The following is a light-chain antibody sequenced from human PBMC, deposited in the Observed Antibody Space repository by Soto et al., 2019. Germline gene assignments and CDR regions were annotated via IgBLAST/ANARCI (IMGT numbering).Light chain of an antibody. J-gene: IGKJ2*01. CDR2: GAS. CDR3: QQYASSPVYT. CDR1: QSVSSSY. V-gene: IGKV3-20*01. Sequence: EIVLTQSPGTLSLSPGERATLSCSASQSVSSSYLAWYQQKPGQAPRLLLYGASSMATGIPDRFSGSGSGTDFTLTISRLEPEDFAVYYCQQYASSPVYTFGQGTKLEIK.